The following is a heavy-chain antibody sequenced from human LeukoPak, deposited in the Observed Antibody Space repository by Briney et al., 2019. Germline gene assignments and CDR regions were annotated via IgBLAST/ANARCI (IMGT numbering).Heavy chain of an antibody. Sequence: GESLKISCKGSGYSFTSYWIGWVRQMPGKGLEWMGIIYPGDSDTRYSPSFQGQVTISADKSISTAYLQWSSLKASDTAMYYCAREVGSSGPYYYYYVDVWGKGTTVTVSS. J-gene: IGHJ6*03. CDR3: AREVGSSGPYYYYYVDV. CDR1: GYSFTSYW. CDR2: IYPGDSDT. D-gene: IGHD6-19*01. V-gene: IGHV5-51*01.